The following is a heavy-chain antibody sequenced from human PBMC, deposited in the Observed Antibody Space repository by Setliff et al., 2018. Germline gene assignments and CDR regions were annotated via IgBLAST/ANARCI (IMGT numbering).Heavy chain of an antibody. CDR2: TIPMFGTT. CDR1: GGSFSSYG. J-gene: IGHJ6*03. V-gene: IGHV1-69*05. D-gene: IGHD5-18*01. CDR3: AREGVDTRSSTHYRYYMDV. Sequence: GASVKVSCKASGGSFSSYGITWVRQAPGQGLEWMGGTIPMFGTTNYAQKFQGRVTIITDESTSTAYVELSSLRSEDTAVYFCAREGVDTRSSTHYRYYMDVWGKGTTVTVSS.